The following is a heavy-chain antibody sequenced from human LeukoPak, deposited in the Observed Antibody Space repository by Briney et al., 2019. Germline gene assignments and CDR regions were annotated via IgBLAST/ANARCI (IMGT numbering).Heavy chain of an antibody. CDR1: GFTFSSYW. Sequence: GGSLRLSCAASGFTFSSYWMHWVRQAPGKGLVWVSRINSDGSSTSHADSVNGRFTISRDNAKNTLYLQMNSLRAEDTAVYYCARVEVELLWFGELPPDYWGQGTLVTVSS. CDR3: ARVEVELLWFGELPPDY. CDR2: INSDGSST. J-gene: IGHJ4*02. D-gene: IGHD3-10*01. V-gene: IGHV3-74*01.